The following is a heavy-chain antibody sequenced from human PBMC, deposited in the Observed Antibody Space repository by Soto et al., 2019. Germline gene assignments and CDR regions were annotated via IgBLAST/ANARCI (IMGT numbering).Heavy chain of an antibody. Sequence: GGSLRLSCAASGFIFRDAWISWVRQAPGKGLEWIGRVKSKSEGGTTDYATLVKGRFTVSRDDSINTVSLQMDSLKMEDTAVYFCVAGSPFEYWGQGTLVTVSS. CDR1: GFIFRDAW. V-gene: IGHV3-15*05. J-gene: IGHJ4*02. CDR2: VKSKSEGGTT. D-gene: IGHD2-21*01. CDR3: VAGSPFEY.